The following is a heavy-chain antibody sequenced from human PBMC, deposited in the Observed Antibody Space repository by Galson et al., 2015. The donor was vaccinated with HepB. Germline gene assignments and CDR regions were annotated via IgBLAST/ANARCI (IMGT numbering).Heavy chain of an antibody. V-gene: IGHV3-74*01. J-gene: IGHJ2*01. CDR1: GFTFSSYW. CDR3: ARVALWFGELREWYFDL. Sequence: SLRLSCAASGFTFSSYWMHWVRQAPGKGLVWVSRINSDGSSTSYADSVKGRFTITRDNAKNTLYLQMNSLRAEDTAVYYCARVALWFGELREWYFDLWGRGTLVTVSS. CDR2: INSDGSST. D-gene: IGHD3-10*01.